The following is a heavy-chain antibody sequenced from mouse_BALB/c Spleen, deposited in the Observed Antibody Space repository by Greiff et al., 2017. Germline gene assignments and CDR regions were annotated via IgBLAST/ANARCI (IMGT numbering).Heavy chain of an antibody. CDR2: ISSGGGST. V-gene: IGHV5-12-1*01. D-gene: IGHD2-4*01. CDR3: ARHYDYGWFAY. J-gene: IGHJ3*01. Sequence: EVQLVESGGGLVKPGGSLKLSCAASGFAFSSYDMSWVRQTPEKRLEWVAYISSGGGSTYYPDTVKGRFTISRDNAKNTLYLQMSSLKSEDTAMYYCARHYDYGWFAYWGQGTLVTVSA. CDR1: GFAFSSYD.